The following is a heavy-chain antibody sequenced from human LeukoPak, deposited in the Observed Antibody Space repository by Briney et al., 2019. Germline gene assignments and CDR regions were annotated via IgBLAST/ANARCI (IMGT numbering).Heavy chain of an antibody. CDR3: ARVRPIGPCVFNI. CDR1: GGSISSYY. D-gene: IGHD3-16*01. V-gene: IGHV4-59*01. Sequence: TSSETLSLTCTVSGGSISSYYWSWIRQPPGKGLEWIGYISDSGSSNYNSSLKSRVTISVDTPKNQFSLKLSSVTAADTAVYYCARVRPIGPCVFNIGGQGKMVTVFS. CDR2: ISDSGSS. J-gene: IGHJ3*02.